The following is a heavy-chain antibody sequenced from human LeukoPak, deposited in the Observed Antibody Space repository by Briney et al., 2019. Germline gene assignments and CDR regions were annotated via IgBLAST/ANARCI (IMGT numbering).Heavy chain of an antibody. V-gene: IGHV3-23*01. CDR3: AKVNGGGRDY. J-gene: IGHJ4*02. CDR1: GFTFSSYG. D-gene: IGHD3-16*01. CDR2: LSGSGNTT. Sequence: GGSLRLSCAASGFTFSSYGMSWVRQAPGKGLEWVSGLSGSGNTTYYADSVKGRFTISRDNSKNTVLLQVNSLRAEDTAVYYCAKVNGGGRDYWGQGTLVTVSS.